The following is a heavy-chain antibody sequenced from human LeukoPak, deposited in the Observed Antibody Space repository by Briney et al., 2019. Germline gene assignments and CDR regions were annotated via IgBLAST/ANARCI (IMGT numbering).Heavy chain of an antibody. Sequence: SVKVSCKASGGTFSSYAISWVRQAPGQGLEWMGGIIPIFGTANYAQKFQGRVTITADESTSTAYIELSSLRSEDTAVYYCARAATVQEYYFDYWGQGTLVTVSS. CDR1: GGTFSSYA. CDR2: IIPIFGTA. V-gene: IGHV1-69*01. D-gene: IGHD2-15*01. J-gene: IGHJ4*02. CDR3: ARAATVQEYYFDY.